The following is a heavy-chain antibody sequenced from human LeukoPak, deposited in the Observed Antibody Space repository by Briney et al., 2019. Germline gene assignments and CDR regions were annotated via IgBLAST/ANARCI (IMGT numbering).Heavy chain of an antibody. J-gene: IGHJ4*02. CDR3: AKTQGYLDY. V-gene: IGHV3-23*01. CDR2: ITGGGTT. Sequence: GGSLRLSCAASGFTFSSNAMSWVRQPPGKGLEWVSAITGGGTTYYGDFMKGRFTISRDNSKNTLYLQVNTLRAEDTAVYYCAKTQGYLDYWGQGTLVTVSS. CDR1: GFTFSSNA.